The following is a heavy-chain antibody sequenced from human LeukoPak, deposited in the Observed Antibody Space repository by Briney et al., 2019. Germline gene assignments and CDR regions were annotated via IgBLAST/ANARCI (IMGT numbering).Heavy chain of an antibody. CDR1: GYTFTSYY. J-gene: IGHJ4*02. D-gene: IGHD5-18*01. CDR3: ARFHSSLHTAGDY. CDR2: INPSGGGT. Sequence: ASVEVSCKASGYTFTSYYMHWVRQAPGQGLEWMGIINPSGGGTSYAQNFQGRVTMTRDTSTSTVYMELSSLKSEDTAVYYCARFHSSLHTAGDYWGQGTLVTVSS. V-gene: IGHV1-46*01.